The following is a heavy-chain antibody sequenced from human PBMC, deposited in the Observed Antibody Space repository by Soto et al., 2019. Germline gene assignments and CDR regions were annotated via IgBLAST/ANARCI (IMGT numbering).Heavy chain of an antibody. CDR3: AREGSGYNF. CDR1: GYTFTTYD. CDR2: IIPVFGRP. Sequence: SVKVSCKASGYTFTTYDISWVRQAPGQGLEWMGGIIPVFGRPNYAQRFRGRLTITADESTSTGYMELIDLRSEDTAVYYCAREGSGYNFWGQGTQVTVSS. D-gene: IGHD5-12*01. J-gene: IGHJ1*01. V-gene: IGHV1-69*13.